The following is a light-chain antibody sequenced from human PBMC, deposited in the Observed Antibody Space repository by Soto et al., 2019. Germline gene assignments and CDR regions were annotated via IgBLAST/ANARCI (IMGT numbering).Light chain of an antibody. CDR1: QSLLH. CDR2: WAS. J-gene: IGKJ1*01. CDR3: QQYYTTPVT. V-gene: IGKV4-1*01. Sequence: DIVMTQSPDSLPVSLGERATINCKSSQSLLHLAWYQQKPGQPPKLLIYWASTRESGVPDRFSGSGSGTDFTLTISSLQAEDVAVYYCQQYYTTPVTFGQGTKVEIK.